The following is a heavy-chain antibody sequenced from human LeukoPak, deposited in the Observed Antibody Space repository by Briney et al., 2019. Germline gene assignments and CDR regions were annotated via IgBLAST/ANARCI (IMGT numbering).Heavy chain of an antibody. V-gene: IGHV3-11*01. CDR3: ARGYCSGGSCYNIDY. CDR2: ISSSGSSI. J-gene: IGHJ4*02. Sequence: PGGSLRLSCAASGFTFSDYYMSWIRQAPGKGLEWVSYISSSGSSIYYADSVKGRFTISRDNAKNSLYLQMNSLRAEDTAVYYCARGYCSGGSCYNIDYWGRGTLVTVSS. D-gene: IGHD2-15*01. CDR1: GFTFSDYY.